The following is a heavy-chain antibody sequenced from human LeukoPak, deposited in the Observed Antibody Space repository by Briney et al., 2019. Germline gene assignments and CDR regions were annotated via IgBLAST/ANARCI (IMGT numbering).Heavy chain of an antibody. V-gene: IGHV1-24*01. J-gene: IGHJ4*02. D-gene: IGHD5-12*01. CDR3: ARGFSGYDYSTFDY. CDR2: FDPEDGET. CDR1: GYTLTELS. Sequence: ASVKVSCKVSGYTLTELSMHWVRQAPGKGLEWMGGFDPEDGETIYAQKFQGRVTMTEDTSTDTAYMELSSLRSEDTAVCYCARGFSGYDYSTFDYWGQGTLVTVSS.